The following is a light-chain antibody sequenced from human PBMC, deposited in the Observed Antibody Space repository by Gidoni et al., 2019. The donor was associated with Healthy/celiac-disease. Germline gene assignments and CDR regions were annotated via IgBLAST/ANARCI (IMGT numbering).Light chain of an antibody. J-gene: IGKJ5*01. Sequence: DIVMTQSPDSLAVPLGEMATINCNSSQSVLYSSNNKNYLAWYQQKPGQPPKLLIYWASTRESGVPDRFSGSGSGTDFTLTSSSLQAEDVAVYYCQQYYSTPPTFGQGTRLEIK. CDR1: QSVLYSSNNKNY. CDR2: WAS. CDR3: QQYYSTPPT. V-gene: IGKV4-1*01.